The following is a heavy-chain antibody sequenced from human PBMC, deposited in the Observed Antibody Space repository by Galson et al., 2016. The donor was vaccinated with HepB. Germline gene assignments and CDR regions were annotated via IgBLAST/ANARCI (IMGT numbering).Heavy chain of an antibody. CDR1: GFTFSSYA. CDR3: ARVATVTTFYYYYGMDV. CDR2: ISDDGGNK. Sequence: SLRLSCAASGFTFSSYAMNWVRQAPGKGLEWVALISDDGGNKYYVDSVKGRFTISRDNSKNTLYLQMSSLRAEDTAVYYCARVATVTTFYYYYGMDVWGQGTTVTVSS. V-gene: IGHV3-30-3*01. J-gene: IGHJ6*02. D-gene: IGHD4-17*01.